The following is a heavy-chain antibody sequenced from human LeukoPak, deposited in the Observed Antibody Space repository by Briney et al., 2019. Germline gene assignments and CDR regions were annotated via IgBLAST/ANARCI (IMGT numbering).Heavy chain of an antibody. CDR1: GFTFSSYW. V-gene: IGHV3-74*01. D-gene: IGHD3-10*01. CDR3: AREGRRFGEFFYGMDV. J-gene: IGHJ6*02. CDR2: INSDGSST. Sequence: GGSLRLSCAASGFTFSSYWMHWVRQAPGKGLVWVSRINSDGSSTSYADSVKGRFTISRDNAKNTLYLQMNSLRAEDTAVYYCAREGRRFGEFFYGMDVWGQGTTVTVSS.